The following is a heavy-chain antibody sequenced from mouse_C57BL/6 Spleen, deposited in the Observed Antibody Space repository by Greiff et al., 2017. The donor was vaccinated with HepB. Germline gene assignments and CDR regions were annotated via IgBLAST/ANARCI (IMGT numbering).Heavy chain of an antibody. CDR1: GYSITSGYY. V-gene: IGHV3-6*01. CDR2: ISYDGSN. D-gene: IGHD1-1*01. CDR3: ARAVVAPYYFDY. Sequence: EVKLQESGPGLVKPSQSLSLTCSVTGYSITSGYYWNWIRQFPGNKLEWMGYISYDGSNNYNPSLKNRISITRDTSKNQFFLKLNSVTTEDTATYYCARAVVAPYYFDYWGQGTTLTVSS. J-gene: IGHJ2*01.